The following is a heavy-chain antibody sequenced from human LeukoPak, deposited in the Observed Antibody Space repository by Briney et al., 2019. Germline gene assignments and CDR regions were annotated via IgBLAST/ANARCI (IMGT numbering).Heavy chain of an antibody. CDR2: INQDGTEK. CDR1: EFPFNGYW. Sequence: GGSLRLSCAASEFPFNGYWMSWVRQAPGKGLECVANINQDGTEKYYVDSVRGRFTISRDNAKNSLYLQMNSLRAEDTAVYYCAREAASSYIIDYWGQGTLVTVSS. D-gene: IGHD6-19*01. CDR3: AREAASSYIIDY. V-gene: IGHV3-7*01. J-gene: IGHJ4*02.